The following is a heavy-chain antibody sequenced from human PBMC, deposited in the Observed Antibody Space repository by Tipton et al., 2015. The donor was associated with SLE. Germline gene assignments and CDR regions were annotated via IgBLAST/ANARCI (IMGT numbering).Heavy chain of an antibody. CDR1: GASISSDVYY. D-gene: IGHD3-22*01. CDR3: ARDGPDTSGYYLDY. V-gene: IGHV4-31*03. Sequence: TLSLTCSVSGASISSDVYYWSWIRQLPGKGLEWLGYIYNTGNTYYNPSLNSRVTMSVDTSKNQFSLRVTSVTAADTAVYYCARDGPDTSGYYLDYWGQGILVTVSS. J-gene: IGHJ4*02. CDR2: IYNTGNT.